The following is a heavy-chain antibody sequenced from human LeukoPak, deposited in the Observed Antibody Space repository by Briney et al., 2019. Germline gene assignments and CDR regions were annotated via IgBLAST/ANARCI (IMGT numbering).Heavy chain of an antibody. D-gene: IGHD6-13*01. CDR1: GLTFSNYP. J-gene: IGHJ4*02. Sequence: PGGSLRLSCAASGLTFSNYPMNWVRQAPGKGLEWVSYIGSGGSPIYYAGSVRGRFSISRDNAKNSLYLQMNSLRAEDTAVYYCARDDIAAAGTAYFDYWGQGTLVTVSS. V-gene: IGHV3-48*04. CDR2: IGSGGSPI. CDR3: ARDDIAAAGTAYFDY.